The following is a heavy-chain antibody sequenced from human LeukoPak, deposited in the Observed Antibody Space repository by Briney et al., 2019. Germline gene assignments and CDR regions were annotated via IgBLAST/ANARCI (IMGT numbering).Heavy chain of an antibody. D-gene: IGHD3-10*01. CDR1: GFTFSTYA. Sequence: PGGSLRLSCAASGFTFSTYAMSWVRQVPAKGLEWVSVIYSGGSTYYADSVKGRFTISRDNSKNTLYLQMNSLRAEDTAVYYCARRPGRGYGMDVWGQGTTVTVSS. V-gene: IGHV3-66*02. J-gene: IGHJ6*02. CDR2: IYSGGST. CDR3: ARRPGRGYGMDV.